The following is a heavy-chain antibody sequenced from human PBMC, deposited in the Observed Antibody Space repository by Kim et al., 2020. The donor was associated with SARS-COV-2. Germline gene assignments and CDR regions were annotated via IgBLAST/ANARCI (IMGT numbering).Heavy chain of an antibody. J-gene: IGHJ4*02. D-gene: IGHD6-13*01. V-gene: IGHV6-1*01. Sequence: YAVSVKSRTTINPDTSKTQFSLQLNSVTAEDTAVYYCASEASSSWARMDYWGQGTLVTVSS. CDR3: ASEASSSWARMDY.